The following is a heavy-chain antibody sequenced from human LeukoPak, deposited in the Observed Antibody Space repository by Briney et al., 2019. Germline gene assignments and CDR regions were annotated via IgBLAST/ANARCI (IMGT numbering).Heavy chain of an antibody. CDR2: ISSNGSYI. CDR1: GSTFSSNE. Sequence: PGGSLRLSCAASGSTFSSNEMNWVRQAPGKGLEWVSYISSNGSYIYYEDSVKGRFTISRDNAKNSLYLQMNSLRADDTAVYYCARGRDGYNFDYWGQGTLVTVSS. J-gene: IGHJ4*02. CDR3: ARGRDGYNFDY. V-gene: IGHV3-48*03. D-gene: IGHD5-24*01.